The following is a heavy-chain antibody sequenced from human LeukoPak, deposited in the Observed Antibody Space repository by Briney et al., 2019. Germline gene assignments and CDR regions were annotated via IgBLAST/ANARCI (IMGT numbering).Heavy chain of an antibody. J-gene: IGHJ4*02. D-gene: IGHD6-19*01. V-gene: IGHV1-46*01. CDR1: GYTFTSYY. CDR3: ARGLQWLEAFEH. CDR2: INPSGGST. Sequence: ASVKVSCKASGYTFTSYYMHWVRQAPGQGLEWMGIINPSGGSTSYAQKFQGRVTMTRDMSTSTVYMELSSLRSDDTAVYYCARGLQWLEAFEHWGQGTLVTVSS.